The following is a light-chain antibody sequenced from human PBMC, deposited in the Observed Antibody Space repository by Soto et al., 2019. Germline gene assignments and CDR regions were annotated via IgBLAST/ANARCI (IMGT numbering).Light chain of an antibody. CDR2: DAS. Sequence: QSVLTQPASASGSPGQSITISCTGTSSDVGGYTNVSWYQQHPGKAPKLLFHDASEPSSGVSNRFSGSKSGNTASLAISGLQAEDEADYYCSSYEGSSTRVVFGGGTKLTVL. CDR3: SSYEGSSTRVV. CDR1: SSDVGGYTN. J-gene: IGLJ2*01. V-gene: IGLV2-14*01.